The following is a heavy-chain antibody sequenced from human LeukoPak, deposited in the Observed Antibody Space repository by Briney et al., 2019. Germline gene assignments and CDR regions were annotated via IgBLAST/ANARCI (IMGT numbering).Heavy chain of an antibody. V-gene: IGHV3-21*01. Sequence: GGSLRLSCAASGFTFSSYSMNWVRQAPGKGLEWVSSILSSSSYIYYADSVKGRFTISRDNAKNSLYLQMNSLRAEDTAVYYCARDFDRTGDYHHFDYWGQGTLVIVSS. J-gene: IGHJ4*02. CDR2: ILSSSSYI. CDR1: GFTFSSYS. D-gene: IGHD7-27*01. CDR3: ARDFDRTGDYHHFDY.